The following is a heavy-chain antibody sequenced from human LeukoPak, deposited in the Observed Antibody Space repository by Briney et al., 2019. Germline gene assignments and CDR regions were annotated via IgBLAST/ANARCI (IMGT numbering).Heavy chain of an antibody. J-gene: IGHJ6*02. CDR2: ISYDGSNK. V-gene: IGHV3-30-3*02. CDR3: AKSVRPGFFYYGMDV. D-gene: IGHD3-10*01. CDR1: GFTFSSYA. Sequence: GGSLRLSCAASGFTFSSYAMHWVRQAPGKGLEWVAVISYDGSNKYYADSVKGRFTISRDNSKNTLYLQLNSLRAEDTAVYHCAKSVRPGFFYYGMDVWGQGATATVSS.